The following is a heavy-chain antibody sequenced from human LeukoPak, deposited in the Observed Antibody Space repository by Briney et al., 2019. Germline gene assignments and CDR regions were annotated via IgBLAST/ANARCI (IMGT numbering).Heavy chain of an antibody. V-gene: IGHV3-23*01. CDR3: AKERGGEFDY. CDR1: GFTFSSYA. CDR2: ISGSGGRI. Sequence: GGSLRLSCAASGFTFSSYAMSWVRQAPGKGLEWVSAISGSGGRIYYGASVKGRFTISRDNSKNTLYLQMNSLRGEDTAVYYCAKERGGEFDYWGQGTLVTVSS. J-gene: IGHJ4*02. D-gene: IGHD2-21*01.